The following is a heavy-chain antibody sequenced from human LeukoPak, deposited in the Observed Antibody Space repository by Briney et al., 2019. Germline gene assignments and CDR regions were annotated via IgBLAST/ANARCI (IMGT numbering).Heavy chain of an antibody. CDR1: GGSISSGGYS. D-gene: IGHD6-13*01. V-gene: IGHV4-30-2*01. Sequence: SETLSLTCAVSGGSISSGGYSWSWIRQPPGKGLEWIGYIYHSGSTYYNPSLKSRVTISVDRSKNQFSLKLSSVTAADTAVYYCARAEISSSWLFDYWGQGTLVTVSS. CDR3: ARAEISSSWLFDY. CDR2: IYHSGST. J-gene: IGHJ4*02.